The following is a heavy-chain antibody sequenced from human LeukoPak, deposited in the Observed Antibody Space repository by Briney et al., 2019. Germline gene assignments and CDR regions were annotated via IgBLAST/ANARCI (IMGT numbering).Heavy chain of an antibody. V-gene: IGHV7-4-1*02. D-gene: IGHD2-2*01. CDR1: GYTFTRYG. Sequence: ASVKVSCKASGYTFTRYGMNWVRQAPGQGLEWMGWINTNTGNPTYAQGFTGRFIFSLDTSVSTAYLQISSLKAEDTAVYYCARDRVLLSSQRDYYYHGMDVWGQGTTVTVSS. CDR3: ARDRVLLSSQRDYYYHGMDV. J-gene: IGHJ6*02. CDR2: INTNTGNP.